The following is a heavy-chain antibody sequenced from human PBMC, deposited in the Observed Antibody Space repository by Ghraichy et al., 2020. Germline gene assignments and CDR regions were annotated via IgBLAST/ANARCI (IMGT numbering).Heavy chain of an antibody. V-gene: IGHV1-24*01. CDR3: ATLVLITMVRGVIMDGSGPLNY. CDR2: FDPEDGET. D-gene: IGHD3-10*01. CDR1: GYTLTELS. J-gene: IGHJ4*02. Sequence: ASVKVSCKVSGYTLTELSMHWVRQAPGKGLEWMGGFDPEDGETIYAQKFQGRVTMTEDTSTDTAYMELSSLRSEDTAVYYCATLVLITMVRGVIMDGSGPLNYWGQGTLVTVSS.